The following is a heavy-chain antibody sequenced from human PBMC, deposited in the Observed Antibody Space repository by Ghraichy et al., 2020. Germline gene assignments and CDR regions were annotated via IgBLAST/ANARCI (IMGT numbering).Heavy chain of an antibody. CDR1: GGSISSSNW. D-gene: IGHD5-18*01. CDR2: IYHSGST. V-gene: IGHV4-4*02. Sequence: SETLSLTCAVSGGSISSSNWWSWVRQPPGKGLEWIGEIYHSGSTNYNPSLKSRVTISVDKSKNQFSLKLSSVTAADTAVYYCARVVKKGYSYGYRYYGMDVWGQGTTVTVSS. CDR3: ARVVKKGYSYGYRYYGMDV. J-gene: IGHJ6*02.